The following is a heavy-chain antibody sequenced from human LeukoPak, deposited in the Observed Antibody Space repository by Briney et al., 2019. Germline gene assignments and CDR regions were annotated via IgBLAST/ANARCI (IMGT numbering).Heavy chain of an antibody. CDR2: ISYDGSNK. D-gene: IGHD2-2*01. Sequence: GGSLRLSCAASGFTFSSYGMHWVRQAPGKGLGWVAVISYDGSNKYYADSVKGRFTISRDNSKNTLYLQMNSLRAEDTAVYYCAKGGQPNYYYYYMDVWGKGTTVTVSS. CDR3: AKGGQPNYYYYYMDV. J-gene: IGHJ6*03. CDR1: GFTFSSYG. V-gene: IGHV3-30*18.